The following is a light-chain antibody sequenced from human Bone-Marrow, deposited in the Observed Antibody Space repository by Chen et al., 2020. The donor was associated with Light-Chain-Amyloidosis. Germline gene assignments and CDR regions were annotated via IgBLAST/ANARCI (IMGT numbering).Light chain of an antibody. Sequence: EIVLTQSPGTLSLSPGEGANLSCRASQTISSNYLTWYQQKFGQAPRLLIYGSSSRATGIPDRFTGSGSGTDFTLTINRLEPEDFAMYYCQQYGPSPLTFGGGTKVEIK. CDR1: QTISSNY. CDR2: GSS. CDR3: QQYGPSPLT. V-gene: IGKV3-20*01. J-gene: IGKJ4*01.